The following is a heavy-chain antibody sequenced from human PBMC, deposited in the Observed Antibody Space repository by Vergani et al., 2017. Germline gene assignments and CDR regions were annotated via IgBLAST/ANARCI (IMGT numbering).Heavy chain of an antibody. Sequence: QVQLPQWGAGLLKPSETLSLTCAVYGGSFSGYYWSWIRQPPGKGLEWIGEINHSGSTNYNPSLKSRVTISVDTSKNQFSLKLSSVTAADTAVYYCARAPVVTNAFDIWGQGTMVTVSS. D-gene: IGHD3-22*01. J-gene: IGHJ3*02. CDR1: GGSFSGYY. V-gene: IGHV4-34*01. CDR2: INHSGST. CDR3: ARAPVVTNAFDI.